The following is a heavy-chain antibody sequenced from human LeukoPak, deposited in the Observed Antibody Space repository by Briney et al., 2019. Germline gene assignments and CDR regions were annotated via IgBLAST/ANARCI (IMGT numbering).Heavy chain of an antibody. CDR2: ISSTSNYV. CDR3: ARDRDGYNQNFDY. J-gene: IGHJ4*02. D-gene: IGHD5-24*01. V-gene: IGHV3-21*01. CDR1: GFTFSSNS. Sequence: GGSLRLSCAASGFTFSSNSMNWVRQAPGKGLEWVSSISSTSNYVYYADSVKGRFTVSRDNAKNSLYLQMSSLRAEDTAVYYCARDRDGYNQNFDYWGQGTLVTVSS.